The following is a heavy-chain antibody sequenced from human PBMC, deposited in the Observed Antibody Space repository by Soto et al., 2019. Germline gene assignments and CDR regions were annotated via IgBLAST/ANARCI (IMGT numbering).Heavy chain of an antibody. D-gene: IGHD2-15*01. V-gene: IGHV3-74*01. Sequence: GGSLRLSCAASGFTFSSYWMHWVRQAPGKGLVWVSRINTDGGTTTYAESVKGRFTISRDNSKNTLYLHMNSLRGEDTAVYYCAKDLYPGYCSGYSCYTDYWGQGTLVTVSS. J-gene: IGHJ4*02. CDR1: GFTFSSYW. CDR3: AKDLYPGYCSGYSCYTDY. CDR2: INTDGGTT.